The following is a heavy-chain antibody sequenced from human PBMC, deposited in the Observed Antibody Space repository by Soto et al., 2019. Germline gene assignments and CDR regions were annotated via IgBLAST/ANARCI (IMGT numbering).Heavy chain of an antibody. CDR1: GTSISSYY. CDR2: IHYSGST. CDR3: ARYNSYAIDY. J-gene: IGHJ4*02. V-gene: IGHV4-59*01. D-gene: IGHD2-8*01. Sequence: PSETLSLTCTVSGTSISSYYWRWIRQPPGKGLEWIENIHYSGSTNYNPSLASRVTLSVDTAKNQFSLKMTSVTAADRAMYFCARYNSYAIDYGSRGTLVTVSS.